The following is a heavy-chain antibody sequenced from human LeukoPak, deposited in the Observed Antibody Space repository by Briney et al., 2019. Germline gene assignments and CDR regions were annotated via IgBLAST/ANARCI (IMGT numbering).Heavy chain of an antibody. CDR3: ARWNGDIRGFDN. CDR1: GFTFSGYG. CDR2: IWYDGSNK. J-gene: IGHJ4*02. V-gene: IGHV3-33*01. D-gene: IGHD4-17*01. Sequence: GGSLRLSCAASGFTFSGYGMHWVRQAPGKGLEWVAVIWYDGSNKYCVESVKGRFTISRDNSKNTLYLQMNSLRAEDTAVYYCARWNGDIRGFDNWGQGTLVTASS.